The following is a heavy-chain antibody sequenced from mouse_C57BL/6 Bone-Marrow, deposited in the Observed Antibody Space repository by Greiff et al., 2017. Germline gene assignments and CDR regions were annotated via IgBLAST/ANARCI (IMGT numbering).Heavy chain of an antibody. CDR3: ARDRGVLKDYAMDY. CDR2: ISDGGSYT. Sequence: EVMLVESGGGLVKPGGSLKLSCAASGFTFSSYAMYWVRQTPEKRLEWVATISDGGSYTYYPDNVKGRFTISRDNAKNNLYLQMSHLKSEDTAMYYCARDRGVLKDYAMDYWGQGTSVTVSS. CDR1: GFTFSSYA. J-gene: IGHJ4*01. V-gene: IGHV5-4*01. D-gene: IGHD1-3*01.